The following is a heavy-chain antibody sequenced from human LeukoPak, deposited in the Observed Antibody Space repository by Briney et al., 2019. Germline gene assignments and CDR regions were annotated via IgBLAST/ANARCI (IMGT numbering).Heavy chain of an antibody. J-gene: IGHJ5*02. D-gene: IGHD6-13*01. V-gene: IGHV1-2*02. Sequence: ASVKVSCKASGYTFTGYYMHWVRQAPGQGLEWMGWINPNSGGTNYAQKFQGRVTMTRDTSISTAYMELSRLRSDDTAVYYCARTNSKGRQWFDPWGQGTLVTVSS. CDR1: GYTFTGYY. CDR2: INPNSGGT. CDR3: ARTNSKGRQWFDP.